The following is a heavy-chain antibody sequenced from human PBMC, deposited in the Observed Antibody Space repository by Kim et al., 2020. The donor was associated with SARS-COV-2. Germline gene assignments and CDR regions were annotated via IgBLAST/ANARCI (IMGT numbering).Heavy chain of an antibody. V-gene: IGHV4-34*01. Sequence: SETLSLTCGVYDGSFSDYYWSWIRQPPGKGLEWIGEINHSGSANYNPSLKSRVTISVDTSKNQFSLNLNSVTAADTGVYHCARVRVGITYTYYGMDVWG. D-gene: IGHD3-10*01. CDR2: INHSGSA. J-gene: IGHJ6*02. CDR3: ARVRVGITYTYYGMDV. CDR1: DGSFSDYY.